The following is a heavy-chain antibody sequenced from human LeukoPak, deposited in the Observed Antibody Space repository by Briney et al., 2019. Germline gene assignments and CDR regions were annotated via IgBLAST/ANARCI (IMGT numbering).Heavy chain of an antibody. CDR1: EFTFSNYW. CDR2: IKQDGSTK. V-gene: IGHV3-7*01. Sequence: GGSLRLSCVASEFTFSNYWMNWVRQAPGKGLEWVANIKQDGSTKNYVDSVKGRFTISRDNAKSSLYLQMNSLRAEDTAVYYCAVGTSGPGGNWLDPWGQGTLVTVSS. D-gene: IGHD5-12*01. CDR3: AVGTSGPGGNWLDP. J-gene: IGHJ5*02.